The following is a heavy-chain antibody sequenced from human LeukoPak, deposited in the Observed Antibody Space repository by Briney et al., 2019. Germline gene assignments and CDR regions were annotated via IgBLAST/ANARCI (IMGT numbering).Heavy chain of an antibody. J-gene: IGHJ4*02. D-gene: IGHD4-17*01. Sequence: PGGSLRLSCAASGFTVSSNYMSWVRQAPGKGLEWVSAISGSGGSTYYADSVKGRFTISRDNSKNTLYLQMNSLRAEDTAVYYCAIQRDYGDYEYYFDYWGQGTLVTVSS. V-gene: IGHV3-23*01. CDR2: ISGSGGST. CDR3: AIQRDYGDYEYYFDY. CDR1: GFTVSSNY.